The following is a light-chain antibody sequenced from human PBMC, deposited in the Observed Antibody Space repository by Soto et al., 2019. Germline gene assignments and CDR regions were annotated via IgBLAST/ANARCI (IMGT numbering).Light chain of an antibody. J-gene: IGKJ1*01. Sequence: IVLTQSPGTLSLSPGERATVACRASQSVTTQLAWYQQKPGQAPRLIIHGASSRATGVPDRITGSGSGTDFTLSISRLEPEDFAVYYCQQYGGSTRTFGQGTKVDIK. CDR3: QQYGGSTRT. V-gene: IGKV3-20*01. CDR2: GAS. CDR1: QSVTTQ.